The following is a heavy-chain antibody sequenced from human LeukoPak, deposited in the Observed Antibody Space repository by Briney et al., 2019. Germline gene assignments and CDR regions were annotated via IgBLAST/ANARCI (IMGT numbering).Heavy chain of an antibody. CDR1: GYTFTTHY. D-gene: IGHD3-22*01. J-gene: IGHJ2*01. V-gene: IGHV1-46*01. CDR2: INPSDGGA. CDR3: ARKAPHATSGWYFDL. Sequence: ASVKVSCKASGYTFTTHYIHWVRQAPGQGLEWMGIINPSDGGASYAQKFQGRLTMSRDTSTSTLYMELSSLRSEDMAIYYCARKAPHATSGWYFDLWGRGTLVTVSS.